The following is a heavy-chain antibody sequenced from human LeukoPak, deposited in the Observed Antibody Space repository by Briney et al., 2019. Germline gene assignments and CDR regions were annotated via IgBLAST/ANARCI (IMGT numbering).Heavy chain of an antibody. CDR3: ARAEDDYGEKVPNFDY. D-gene: IGHD4-17*01. Sequence: PGGSLGLSCAASGFTFSSYAMHWVRQAPGKGLEWVAVISYDGSNKYYADSVKGRFTISRDNSKNTLYLQMNSLRAEDTAVYYCARAEDDYGEKVPNFDYWGQGTLVTVSS. CDR2: ISYDGSNK. J-gene: IGHJ4*02. V-gene: IGHV3-30*04. CDR1: GFTFSSYA.